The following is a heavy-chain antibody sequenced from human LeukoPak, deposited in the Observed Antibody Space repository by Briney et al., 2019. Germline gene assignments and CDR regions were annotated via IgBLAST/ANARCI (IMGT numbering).Heavy chain of an antibody. CDR1: GFTFNNYA. J-gene: IGHJ4*02. CDR2: ISVGGGST. Sequence: GGSLRLSCAASGFTFNNYAMNWVRQAPGKGLEWVSAISVGGGSTYYADPVKGRFTISRDNSKNTLNLQMNSLRAEDTAVYYCAKSVDNWGQGTLVTVSS. V-gene: IGHV3-23*01. CDR3: AKSVDN.